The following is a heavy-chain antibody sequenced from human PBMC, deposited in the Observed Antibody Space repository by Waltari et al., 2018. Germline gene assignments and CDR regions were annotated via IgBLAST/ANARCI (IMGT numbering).Heavy chain of an antibody. Sequence: QVRLPQWGVGLLKPSETLSLTCAVYGGSFSGYHWGGFRQPPGKGLEWIGEISHSGGTNYNPSLMSRVTISVDTSKNQFSLKLSSVTAADTAVYYCARDSGYCSGGSCYHGYFDYWGQGTPVTVSS. D-gene: IGHD2-15*01. CDR1: GGSFSGYH. CDR2: ISHSGGT. J-gene: IGHJ4*02. CDR3: ARDSGYCSGGSCYHGYFDY. V-gene: IGHV4-34*01.